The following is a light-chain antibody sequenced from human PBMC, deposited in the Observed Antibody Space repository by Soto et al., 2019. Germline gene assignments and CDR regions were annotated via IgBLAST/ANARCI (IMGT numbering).Light chain of an antibody. V-gene: IGKV3-11*01. J-gene: IGKJ5*01. CDR2: GAF. CDR1: PSVPNY. Sequence: EIAVTQSPATLALSPGERATISCRASPSVPNYVAWYQQKPGQAPRLLIYGAFNRATGIPARFSGSGSGADFTLTISILEPEDFAIYYCQQRNTWPSVTFGQGTRLEI. CDR3: QQRNTWPSVT.